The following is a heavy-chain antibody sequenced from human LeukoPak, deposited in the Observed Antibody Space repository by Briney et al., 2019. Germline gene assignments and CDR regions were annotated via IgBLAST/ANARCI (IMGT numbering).Heavy chain of an antibody. CDR3: ASSRSGYYGFGY. D-gene: IGHD3-3*01. V-gene: IGHV3-21*01. Sequence: KPGGSLRLXCAASGFTFSSYSMNWVRQAPGKGLEWVSSISSSSSYIYYADSVKGRFTISRDNAKNSLYLQMNGLRAEDTAVYYCASSRSGYYGFGYWGQGTLVTVSS. CDR1: GFTFSSYS. J-gene: IGHJ4*02. CDR2: ISSSSSYI.